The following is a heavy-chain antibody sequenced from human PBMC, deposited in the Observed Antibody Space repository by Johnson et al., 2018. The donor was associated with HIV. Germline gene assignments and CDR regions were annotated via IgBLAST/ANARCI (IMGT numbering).Heavy chain of an antibody. CDR1: GFTFDDYA. J-gene: IGHJ3*02. CDR3: AKVEREYSSSSWAFDI. V-gene: IGHV3-9*01. D-gene: IGHD6-6*01. CDR2: IRWISGSI. Sequence: VQLVESGGGLVQPGRSLRLSCAASGFTFDDYAMHWVRQAPGKGLEWVSGIRWISGSIGYADSVKGRFTISRDNAKNSLYLQMNSLRAEDTALYYCAKVEREYSSSSWAFDIWGQGTMVTVSS.